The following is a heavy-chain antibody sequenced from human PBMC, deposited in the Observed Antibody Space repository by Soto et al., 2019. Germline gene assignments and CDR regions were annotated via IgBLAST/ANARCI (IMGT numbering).Heavy chain of an antibody. V-gene: IGHV3-33*01. J-gene: IGHJ6*02. CDR3: ARASCRVAATKYYYYGMDV. D-gene: IGHD6-19*01. CDR1: GFTFSSYG. CDR2: IWYDGSNK. Sequence: PGGSLRLSCAASGFTFSSYGMHWVRQAPGKGLEWVAVIWYDGSNKYYADSVKGRFTISRDNSKNTLYLQMNSLRAEDTAVYYCARASCRVAATKYYYYGMDVWGQGTTVTVSS.